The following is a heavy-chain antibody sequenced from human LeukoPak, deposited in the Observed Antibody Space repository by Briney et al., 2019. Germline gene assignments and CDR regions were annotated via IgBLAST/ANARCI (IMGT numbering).Heavy chain of an antibody. CDR3: ARAQAASKGLFDF. CDR1: GGSISSYY. J-gene: IGHJ4*02. Sequence: KPSETLSLTCTVSGGSISSYYWSWIRQPRGKGLEWMGYIYYSGSTNYNPSLKSRVTISVDTSKNQFSLRLSSVTAADTAVYYCARAQAASKGLFDFWGQGTLVTVSS. CDR2: IYYSGST. V-gene: IGHV4-59*01. D-gene: IGHD2-15*01.